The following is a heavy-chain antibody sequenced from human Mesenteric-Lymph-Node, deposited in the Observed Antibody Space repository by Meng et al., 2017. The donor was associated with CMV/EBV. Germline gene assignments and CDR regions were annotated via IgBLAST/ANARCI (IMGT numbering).Heavy chain of an antibody. J-gene: IGHJ4*02. CDR1: GDSIASTNAA. D-gene: IGHD3-16*01. CDR2: TYYRSESYN. Sequence: QKQLHQPVPALGKSSQPPAGTFTIAGDSIASTNAAWNWIRQSPSRGLECLGRTYYRSESYNDYAVSVKSRISVNLDTSKNQLSLHLNFVTPEDTAVYYCAYFGDLPPLWWGQGTLVTVSS. V-gene: IGHV6-1*01. CDR3: AYFGDLPPLW.